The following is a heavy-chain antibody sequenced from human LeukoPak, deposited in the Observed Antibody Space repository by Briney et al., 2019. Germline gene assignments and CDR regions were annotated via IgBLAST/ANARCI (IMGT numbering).Heavy chain of an antibody. CDR3: AKAGCSSTNCYTNY. J-gene: IGHJ4*02. CDR1: GFILSSYA. Sequence: PGRSLRLSCAASGFILSSYAMHWVRQAPGKGLEWVAVISYDETSKYYADSVKGRFTISRDNSKNILYLQMNSLRGEDTAVYHCAKAGCSSTNCYTNYWGQGTLVTVSS. D-gene: IGHD2-2*02. CDR2: ISYDETSK. V-gene: IGHV3-30*18.